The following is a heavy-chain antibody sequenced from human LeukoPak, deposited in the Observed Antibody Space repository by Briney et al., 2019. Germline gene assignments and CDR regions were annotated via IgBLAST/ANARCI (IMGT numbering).Heavy chain of an antibody. CDR1: GFTFSTYS. J-gene: IGHJ4*02. CDR2: ITSSSSYI. D-gene: IGHD2-15*01. CDR3: ARDLGYCSGCNCYPFDY. V-gene: IGHV3-21*01. Sequence: PGGSLRLSCAASGFTFSTYSMNWVRQAPGKGLKWVSSITSSSSYIFYADSVSGRFTISRDNSKNSLYLQMNSLRAEDTAVYYCARDLGYCSGCNCYPFDYWGQGVLVTVSS.